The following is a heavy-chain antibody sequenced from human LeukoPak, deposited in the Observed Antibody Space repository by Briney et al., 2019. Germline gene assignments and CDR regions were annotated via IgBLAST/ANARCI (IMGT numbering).Heavy chain of an antibody. V-gene: IGHV3-7*01. D-gene: IGHD1-26*01. CDR1: GFTFSNSW. Sequence: PGGSLRLSCAASGFTFSNSWMTWVRQAPGKGLEWVANIKEDGSEEYYLGSVKGRFTISRDNAKNSLYLQMNSLRAEDTAVYYCARGPTHYPIGKEEYYFDYWGQGTLATVSS. J-gene: IGHJ4*02. CDR2: IKEDGSEE. CDR3: ARGPTHYPIGKEEYYFDY.